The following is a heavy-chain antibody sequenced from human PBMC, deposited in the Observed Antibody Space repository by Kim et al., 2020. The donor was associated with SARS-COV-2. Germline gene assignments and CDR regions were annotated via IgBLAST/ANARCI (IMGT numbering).Heavy chain of an antibody. V-gene: IGHV1-2*02. CDR3: ARENDGYNYGVHAIDI. D-gene: IGHD5-12*01. CDR2: INPNSGGT. Sequence: ASVKVSCKASGYTFTGYYMHWVRQAPGQGLEWMGWINPNSGGTNYAQKFQGRVTMTRDTSISTAYMELSRLRSDDTAVYYCARENDGYNYGVHAIDIWGQGTMVTVSS. CDR1: GYTFTGYY. J-gene: IGHJ3*02.